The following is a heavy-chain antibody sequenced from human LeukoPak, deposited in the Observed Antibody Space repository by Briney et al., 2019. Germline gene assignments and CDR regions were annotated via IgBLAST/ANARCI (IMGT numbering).Heavy chain of an antibody. CDR2: VSAYNGNT. D-gene: IGHD6-19*01. CDR1: GYTFTTYG. V-gene: IGHV1-18*01. J-gene: IGHJ4*02. CDR3: ARSPGIAVAGTLTL. Sequence: ASVKVSYKASGYTFTTYGISWVRQAPGQGLEWMGWVSAYNGNTNYAQKFQGRVTMTTDTSTSTAYMELRSLRSDDTAVYYCARSPGIAVAGTLTLWGQGSLVTVSS.